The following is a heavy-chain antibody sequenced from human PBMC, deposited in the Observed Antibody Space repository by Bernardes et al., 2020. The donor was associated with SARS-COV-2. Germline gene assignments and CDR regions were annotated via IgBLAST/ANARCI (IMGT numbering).Heavy chain of an antibody. D-gene: IGHD3-9*01. Sequence: PETLSLTCTVSGGSISSYYWSWNRQPPGKGREWIGYIYYSGSTNYNPSLKSRVTISVDTSKNQFSLKLSSVTAADTAVYYCAREGARNYDILTGYTRPYYFDYWGQGTLVTVSS. CDR2: IYYSGST. CDR3: AREGARNYDILTGYTRPYYFDY. V-gene: IGHV4-59*01. J-gene: IGHJ4*02. CDR1: GGSISSYY.